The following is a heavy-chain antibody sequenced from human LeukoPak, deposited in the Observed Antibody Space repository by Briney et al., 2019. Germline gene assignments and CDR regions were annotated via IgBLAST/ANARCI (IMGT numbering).Heavy chain of an antibody. D-gene: IGHD6-19*01. V-gene: IGHV3-23*01. CDR2: ISGSGGST. J-gene: IGHJ4*02. CDR1: GFTFSSYA. CDR3: AKMPVSYSSGWSNFDY. Sequence: GGSPRLSCAASGFTFSSYAMSWVRQAPGQGLEWVSAISGSGGSTYYADSVKGRFTISRDNSKNTLYLQMNSLRAEDTAVYYCAKMPVSYSSGWSNFDYWGQGNLVTVSS.